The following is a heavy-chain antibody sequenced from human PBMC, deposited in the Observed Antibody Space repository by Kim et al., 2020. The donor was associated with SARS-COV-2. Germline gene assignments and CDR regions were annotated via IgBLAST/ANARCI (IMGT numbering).Heavy chain of an antibody. CDR3: ARDGIAASDAFDI. J-gene: IGHJ3*02. CDR2: INHSGST. CDR1: GGSFSGYY. D-gene: IGHD6-13*01. Sequence: SETLSLTCAVYGGSFSGYYWSWIRQPPGKGLEWIGEINHSGSTNYNPSLKSRVTISVDTSKNQFSLKLSSVTAADTAVYYCARDGIAASDAFDIWGQGTMVTVSS. V-gene: IGHV4-34*01.